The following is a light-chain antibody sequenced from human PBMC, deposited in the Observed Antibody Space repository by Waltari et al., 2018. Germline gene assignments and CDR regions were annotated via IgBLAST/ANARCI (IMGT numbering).Light chain of an antibody. Sequence: QSALTQTAFASGSPGQSITISCTATSSDAGGYNFVSCDQHHPGKAPKLLINDVNNRPAGFSDRFSGSKSGNTASLTISGLQAEDEADYYCSSYTSSTSVVFGGGTQLTVL. J-gene: IGLJ2*01. V-gene: IGLV2-14*03. CDR3: SSYTSSTSVV. CDR1: SSDAGGYNF. CDR2: DVN.